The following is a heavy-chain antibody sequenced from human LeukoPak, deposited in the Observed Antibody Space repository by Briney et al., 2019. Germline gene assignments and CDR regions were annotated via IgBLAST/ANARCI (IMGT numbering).Heavy chain of an antibody. CDR3: ARELTTRSFDY. CDR2: MNPNSGNT. Sequence: GASVKVSCKASGYTFTSYDINWVRQATGQGLEWMGWMNPNSGNTGYAQRFQGRVTITADKSTSTAYMELSSLRSEDTAVYYCARELTTRSFDYWGQGTLVTVSS. J-gene: IGHJ4*02. D-gene: IGHD4-17*01. V-gene: IGHV1-8*01. CDR1: GYTFTSYD.